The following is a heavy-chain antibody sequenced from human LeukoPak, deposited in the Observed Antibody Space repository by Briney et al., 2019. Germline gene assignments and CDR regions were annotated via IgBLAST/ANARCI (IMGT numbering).Heavy chain of an antibody. CDR2: ISSNGGTT. V-gene: IGHV3-64*01. J-gene: IGHJ4*02. CDR1: GFNFSFYA. CDR3: ARDPIDY. Sequence: GGSLRLSCAASGFNFSFYAMHWVRQAPGKGVESVSSISSNGGTTSYASSVKGRFTVSRDNSKNTPYLQMGSLRAEDMAVYYCARDPIDYWGQGTLVTVSS.